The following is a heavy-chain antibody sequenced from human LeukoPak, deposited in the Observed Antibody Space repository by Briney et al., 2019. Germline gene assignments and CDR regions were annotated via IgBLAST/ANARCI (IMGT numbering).Heavy chain of an antibody. CDR1: GFTFSSYA. CDR2: ISGSGGST. Sequence: GGSLRLSCAASGFTFSSYAMSWVRQAPGKGLEWVSAISGSGGSTYYADSVKGRFTISRDNSKNTLYLQMNSLRAEDTAVYYCAKDHASSSGYLPFDYWGQGTLVTVSS. V-gene: IGHV3-23*01. D-gene: IGHD3-22*01. J-gene: IGHJ4*02. CDR3: AKDHASSSGYLPFDY.